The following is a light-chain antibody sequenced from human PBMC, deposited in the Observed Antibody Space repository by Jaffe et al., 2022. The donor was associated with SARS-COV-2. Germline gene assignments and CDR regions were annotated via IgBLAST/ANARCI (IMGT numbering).Light chain of an antibody. V-gene: IGKV1-8*01. J-gene: IGKJ3*01. CDR3: QQYYNSPFT. CDR2: AAS. CDR1: QDVGSY. Sequence: AIRMTQSPSSFSASTGDRVTITCRASQDVGSYLAWYQQKPGKAPNFLIYAASTLQSGVPSRFSGSGSGANFTLTISCLQSEDFATYYCQQYYNSPFTFGPGTKVDIK.